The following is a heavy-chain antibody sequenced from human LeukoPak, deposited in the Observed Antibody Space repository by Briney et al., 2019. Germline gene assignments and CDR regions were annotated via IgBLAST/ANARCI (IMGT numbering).Heavy chain of an antibody. V-gene: IGHV3-64*01. D-gene: IGHD3-10*01. CDR3: ARGPNYYGSGSSLFDY. CDR1: GFTFSRYG. Sequence: GGSLRLSCAASGFTFSRYGMHWVRQAPGKGLEYVSAISSNGGSTYYANSVKGRFTISRDNSKNTLYLQMGSLRAEDMAVYYCARGPNYYGSGSSLFDYWGQGTLVTVSS. CDR2: ISSNGGST. J-gene: IGHJ4*02.